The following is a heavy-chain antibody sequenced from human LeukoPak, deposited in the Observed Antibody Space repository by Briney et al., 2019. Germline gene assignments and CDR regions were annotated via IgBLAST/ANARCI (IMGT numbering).Heavy chain of an antibody. CDR2: ISGGGGST. V-gene: IGHV3-23*01. Sequence: PGGSLRLSCAASGVTFSSYAMSWVRQAPGKGLEWVSEISGGGGSTYYADSVKGRSTISRDNSKNTLYLQMNSLRAEDTAVYYCAKGTTTVTSSDFDYWGQGTLVTVSS. CDR3: AKGTTTVTSSDFDY. D-gene: IGHD4-17*01. CDR1: GVTFSSYA. J-gene: IGHJ4*02.